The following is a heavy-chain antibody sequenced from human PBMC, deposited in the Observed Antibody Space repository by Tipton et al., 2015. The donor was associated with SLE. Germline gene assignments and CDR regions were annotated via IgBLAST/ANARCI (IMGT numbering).Heavy chain of an antibody. Sequence: QVTISADKSINTAYLQWSSLKASDTAMYYCARRSEVNWYFDLWGRGTLVTVSS. CDR3: ARRSEVNWYFDL. D-gene: IGHD3-10*01. J-gene: IGHJ2*01. V-gene: IGHV5-51*01.